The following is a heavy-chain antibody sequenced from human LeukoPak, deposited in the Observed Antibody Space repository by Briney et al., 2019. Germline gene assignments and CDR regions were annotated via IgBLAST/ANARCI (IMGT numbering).Heavy chain of an antibody. V-gene: IGHV4-39*01. CDR1: GGSISSSSYY. D-gene: IGHD1-26*01. J-gene: IGHJ6*03. CDR2: IYYSGST. CDR3: ARPYRANYYYYYMDV. Sequence: PSETLSLTRTVSGGSISSSSYYWGWIRQPPGKGLEWIGSIYYSGSTYYNPSLKSRVTISVDTSKNQFSLKLSSVTAADTAVYYCARPYRANYYYYYMDVWGKGTTVTVSS.